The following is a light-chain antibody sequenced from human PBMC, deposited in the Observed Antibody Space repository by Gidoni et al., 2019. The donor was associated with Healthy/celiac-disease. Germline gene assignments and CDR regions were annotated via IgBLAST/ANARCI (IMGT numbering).Light chain of an antibody. J-gene: IGKJ1*01. V-gene: IGKV3-15*01. CDR2: GAS. Sequence: EIVMTQSPATLSVSPGERATLSCRASQRVSSNLAWCQQKPGQAPRLLIYGASTRATGIPARFSGSGSGTEFTRTISSLQSEDFAVYYCQQYNNWPRTFGQGTKVEIK. CDR1: QRVSSN. CDR3: QQYNNWPRT.